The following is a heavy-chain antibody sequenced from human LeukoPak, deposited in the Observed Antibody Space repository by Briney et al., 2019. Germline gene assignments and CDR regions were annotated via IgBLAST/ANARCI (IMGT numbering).Heavy chain of an antibody. Sequence: SETLSLTCTVSGGSISSSSYYWGWIRQPPGKGLEWIGSIYYSGSTNYNPSLKSRVTISVDTSKNQFSLKLSSVTAADTAVYYCARGRVVVVPAATENWFDPWGQGTLVTVSS. CDR3: ARGRVVVVPAATENWFDP. D-gene: IGHD2-2*01. CDR2: IYYSGST. V-gene: IGHV4-39*07. J-gene: IGHJ5*02. CDR1: GGSISSSSYY.